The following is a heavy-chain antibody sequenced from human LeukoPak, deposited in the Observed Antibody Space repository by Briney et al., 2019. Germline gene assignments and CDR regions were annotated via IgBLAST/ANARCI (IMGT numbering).Heavy chain of an antibody. Sequence: ASVKVSCKAPGGTFSSYAISWVRQAPGQGLEWMGGIIPIFGTANYAQKFQGRVTITADESTSTAYMELSSLRSEDTAVYYCARPYCSSTSCPWFWWGQGTLVTVSS. J-gene: IGHJ4*02. D-gene: IGHD2-2*01. CDR1: GGTFSSYA. CDR2: IIPIFGTA. V-gene: IGHV1-69*13. CDR3: ARPYCSSTSCPWFW.